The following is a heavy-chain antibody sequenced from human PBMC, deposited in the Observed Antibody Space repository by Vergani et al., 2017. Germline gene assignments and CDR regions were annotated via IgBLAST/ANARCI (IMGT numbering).Heavy chain of an antibody. J-gene: IGHJ6*03. D-gene: IGHD6-13*01. CDR1: GYTFTSYG. V-gene: IGHV1-18*01. CDR3: AGCSKIAASYYYYYMDV. Sequence: QVQLVQSGAEVKKPGASVKVSCKASGYTFTSYGISWVRQAPGQGLEWMGWISAYNGNTNYAQKLQGRVTMTTDTSTSTAYMELRSLRSDDTAVYYCAGCSKIAASYYYYYMDVGGKGTTVTVSS. CDR2: ISAYNGNT.